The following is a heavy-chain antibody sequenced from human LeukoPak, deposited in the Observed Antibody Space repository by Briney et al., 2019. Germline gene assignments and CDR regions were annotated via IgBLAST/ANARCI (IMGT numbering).Heavy chain of an antibody. CDR3: ARDRSIEDAFDI. CDR1: GFTFSSYW. Sequence: GGSLRLSCAASGFTFSSYWMHWVRQAPGKGLVWVSRINSDGSSTTYADSVKGRFAISRDNAKNTLFLQMNSLSPEDTAVYYCARDRSIEDAFDIWGRGTMVTVSS. CDR2: INSDGSST. J-gene: IGHJ3*02. V-gene: IGHV3-74*03. D-gene: IGHD3-3*02.